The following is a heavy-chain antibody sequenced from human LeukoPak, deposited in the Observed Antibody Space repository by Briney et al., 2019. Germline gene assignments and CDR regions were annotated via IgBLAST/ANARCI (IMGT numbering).Heavy chain of an antibody. D-gene: IGHD2-2*01. CDR1: GFTFSSYW. CDR3: ARAYCSSTSCYPLDY. CDR2: IKQDGSEK. V-gene: IGHV3-7*01. J-gene: IGHJ4*02. Sequence: PGGSLRLSCAASGFTFSSYWMSWVRQAPGKGLEWVANIKQDGSEKYYVDSVKGRFTISRDNAKNSLYLQMNSLRVEDTAVYSCARAYCSSTSCYPLDYWGQGTLVTVSS.